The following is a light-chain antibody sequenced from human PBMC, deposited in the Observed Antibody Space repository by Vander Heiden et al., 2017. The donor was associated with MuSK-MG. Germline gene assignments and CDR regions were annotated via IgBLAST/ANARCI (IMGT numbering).Light chain of an antibody. Sequence: DIQMIQSPPSLSASVADRVTITSLASQSIRSNFNWYQQKTGKAAKHLIYAASSFQSSVPSRFSGSGGGRDFTLTISSRQPEDFAAYYCRQNDSSPQNTFGQGTQLEIK. CDR3: RQNDSSPQNT. V-gene: IGKV1-39*01. J-gene: IGKJ5*01. CDR2: AAS. CDR1: QSIRSN.